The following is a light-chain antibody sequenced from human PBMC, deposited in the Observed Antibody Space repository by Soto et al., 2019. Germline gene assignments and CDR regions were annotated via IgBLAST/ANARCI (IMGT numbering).Light chain of an antibody. Sequence: EIVSTQSPGTLSLSPGERATLSCRASQSVSSTYLAWYQQRPGQAPRLLIYGASSRATGIPDRFSGSGSGTDFTLTISRLEPDDFAVYYCQQYGSSPPFTFGQGTKLEI. CDR1: QSVSSTY. J-gene: IGKJ2*01. V-gene: IGKV3-20*01. CDR3: QQYGSSPPFT. CDR2: GAS.